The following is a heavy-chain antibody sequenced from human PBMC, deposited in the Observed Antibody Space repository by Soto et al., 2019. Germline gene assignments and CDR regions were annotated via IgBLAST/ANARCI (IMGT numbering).Heavy chain of an antibody. CDR2: ISAYNGNT. D-gene: IGHD1-1*01. Sequence: ASVKVSCKASGYTFTSYGLSWVRQAPGQGLEWMGWISAYNGNTNYAQKLQGRVTMTTDTSTSTAYMELRSLRSDDTAVYYCARDIYRLERHHHSHFEPWGQGTLVTVSS. CDR1: GYTFTSYG. J-gene: IGHJ5*02. V-gene: IGHV1-18*01. CDR3: ARDIYRLERHHHSHFEP.